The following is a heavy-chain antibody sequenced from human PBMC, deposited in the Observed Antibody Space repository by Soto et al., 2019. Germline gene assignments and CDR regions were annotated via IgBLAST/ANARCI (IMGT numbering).Heavy chain of an antibody. Sequence: ASVKVSCKASGYTFTSYAMHWVCQAPGQRLEWMGWTNAGNGNTKYSQKFQGRVTITRDTSASTAYMELSSLRSEDTAVYYCARTGMRQLVLWLGYWGQGTLVTVSS. CDR3: ARTGMRQLVLWLGY. V-gene: IGHV1-3*01. J-gene: IGHJ4*02. CDR2: TNAGNGNT. CDR1: GYTFTSYA. D-gene: IGHD6-13*01.